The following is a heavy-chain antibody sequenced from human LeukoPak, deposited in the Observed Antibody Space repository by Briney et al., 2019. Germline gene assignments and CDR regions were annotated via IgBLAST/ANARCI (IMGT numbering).Heavy chain of an antibody. V-gene: IGHV3-74*01. J-gene: IGHJ4*02. CDR1: GFTFSSYW. D-gene: IGHD3-22*01. CDR2: INSDGSST. CDR3: AKDFVPPPYYDSSGYPFY. Sequence: GGSLRLSCEASGFTFSSYWMAWVRQAPGKGLVWVSRINSDGSSTSYADSVKGRFTISGDNAKSTLYLQMNSLRAEDTAVYYCAKDFVPPPYYDSSGYPFYWGQGTLVTVSS.